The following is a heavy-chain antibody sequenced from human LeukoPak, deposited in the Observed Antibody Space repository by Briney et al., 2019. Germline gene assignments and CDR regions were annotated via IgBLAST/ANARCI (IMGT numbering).Heavy chain of an antibody. J-gene: IGHJ5*02. CDR2: IKEDGSEK. D-gene: IGHD3-16*02. CDR3: ARGVIIRGRLDP. V-gene: IGHV3-7*01. CDR1: GFIFRNYW. Sequence: GGSLRLSCAASGFIFRNYWMSWVRQAPGKGLEWVAKIKEDGSEKYYVESVKGRFTISRDNAKNSLYLQMSSLRAEDTAVYYCARGVIIRGRLDPWGQGTLVTVPS.